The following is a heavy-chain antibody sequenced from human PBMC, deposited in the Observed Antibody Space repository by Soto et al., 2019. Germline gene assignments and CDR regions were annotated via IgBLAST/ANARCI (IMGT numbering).Heavy chain of an antibody. CDR3: AHSSYDSSTDAFDI. V-gene: IGHV2-5*02. D-gene: IGHD3-22*01. Sequence: QITLKESGPTLVKPTQTLTLTCTFSGFSLSTSGVGVGWIRQPPGKALEWLALIYWDDDKRYSPSLKIRLTTXKXPXXNQEVLTMTNMDPVDTATYYCAHSSYDSSTDAFDIWAQGTMVTVSS. CDR1: GFSLSTSGVG. J-gene: IGHJ3*02. CDR2: IYWDDDK.